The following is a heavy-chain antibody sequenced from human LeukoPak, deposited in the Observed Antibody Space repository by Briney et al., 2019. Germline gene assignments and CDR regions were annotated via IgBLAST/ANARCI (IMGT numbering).Heavy chain of an antibody. CDR2: IYSGGST. D-gene: IGHD6-13*01. V-gene: IGHV3-53*01. CDR3: ARTAAADYYYYYGMDV. CDR1: GFTVSSNY. Sequence: GGSLRLSCAASGFTVSSNYMSWVRQAPGKGLEWVSVIYSGGSTYYADSVKGRFTISRDNSKNTLYLQMNSLRAEDTVVYYCARTAAADYYYYYGMDVWGQGTTVTVSS. J-gene: IGHJ6*02.